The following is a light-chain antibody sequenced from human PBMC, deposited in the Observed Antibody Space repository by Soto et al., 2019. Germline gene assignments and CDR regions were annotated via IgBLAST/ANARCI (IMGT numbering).Light chain of an antibody. Sequence: EIVMTQSPATLSVSPGERATLSCRASESVSRNLAWYQQKPGQAPRLLIYGASIRDTGIPVRFSGSGSGTDFTLTISSLEPEDFAVYYCQQRSDWPLTFGGGTKVDI. CDR2: GAS. J-gene: IGKJ4*01. V-gene: IGKV3-15*01. CDR1: ESVSRN. CDR3: QQRSDWPLT.